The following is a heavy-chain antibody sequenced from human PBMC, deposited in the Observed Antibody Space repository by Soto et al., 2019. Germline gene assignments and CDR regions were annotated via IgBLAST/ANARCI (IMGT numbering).Heavy chain of an antibody. CDR2: IYWDDDK. V-gene: IGHV2-5*02. CDR1: GFSLSTSGVG. J-gene: IGHJ4*02. Sequence: QITLKESGPTLVKPTQTLTLTCTFSGFSLSTSGVGVGWIRQPPGKALDWLALIYWDDDKSYSPSLKSRLTIHKDTSKNQVVLTMTNMDPVDTATYYCARSGWYAKYDYWGQGTLVTVSS. CDR3: ARSGWYAKYDY. D-gene: IGHD6-19*01.